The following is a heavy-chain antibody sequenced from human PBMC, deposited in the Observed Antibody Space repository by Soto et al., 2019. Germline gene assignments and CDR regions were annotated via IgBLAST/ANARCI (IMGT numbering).Heavy chain of an antibody. V-gene: IGHV1-2*04. Sequence: QVQLVQSGAEVKKPGASVTVSCRFSGDPFNDYYIHWLRQAPGQGLEWMGWINPNGGVTKYAQKFQGWVTMTRDTSIRTVYMQLSRLRSDDTAVYYCARESGGATATLDYYYFYMDVWGTGTTVTVSS. D-gene: IGHD5-12*01. J-gene: IGHJ6*03. CDR3: ARESGGATATLDYYYFYMDV. CDR2: INPNGGVT. CDR1: GDPFNDYY.